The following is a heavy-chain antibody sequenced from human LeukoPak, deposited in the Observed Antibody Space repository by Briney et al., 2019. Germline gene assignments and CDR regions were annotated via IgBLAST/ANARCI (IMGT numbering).Heavy chain of an antibody. CDR1: ELTFDVYA. D-gene: IGHD2-15*01. J-gene: IGHJ6*02. CDR2: FIWIGVGT. V-gene: IGHV3-20*04. CDR3: ARDLIHCSGGSCYSGLPNTHFYYYYGMDV. Sequence: GGSWRPSCAAPELTFDVYAMSGFRKFPGKGLDGASGFIWIGVGTGFGNFLKGRFTISRDNAKNSLYLQMNSLRAEDTALYYCARDLIHCSGGSCYSGLPNTHFYYYYGMDVWGQGTTVTVSS.